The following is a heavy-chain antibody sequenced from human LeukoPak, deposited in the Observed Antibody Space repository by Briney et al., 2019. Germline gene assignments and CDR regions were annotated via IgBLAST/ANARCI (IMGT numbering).Heavy chain of an antibody. V-gene: IGHV3-21*01. J-gene: IGHJ4*02. CDR2: ISSSSSYI. D-gene: IGHD2-21*02. Sequence: PGGSLRLSCAASGSTFSSYSMNWVRQAPGKGLEWVSSISSSSSYIYYADSVKGRFTISRDNAKNSLYLQMNSLRAEDTAVYYCAAQDEYCGGDCYLIDYWGQGTLVTVSS. CDR3: AAQDEYCGGDCYLIDY. CDR1: GSTFSSYS.